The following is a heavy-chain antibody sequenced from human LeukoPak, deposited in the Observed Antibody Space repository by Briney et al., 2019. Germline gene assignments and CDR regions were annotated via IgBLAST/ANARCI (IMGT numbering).Heavy chain of an antibody. CDR1: GGSISSSSYY. Sequence: SEALSLTCTVSGGSISSSSYYWGWIRQPPGKGLEWIGSIYYSGSTYYNPSLKSRVTISVDTSKNQFSLKLSSVTAADTAVYYCARTRYYYNSRSYGAPYYFDYWGQGTLVTVSS. V-gene: IGHV4-39*01. CDR2: IYYSGST. D-gene: IGHD3-10*01. CDR3: ARTRYYYNSRSYGAPYYFDY. J-gene: IGHJ4*02.